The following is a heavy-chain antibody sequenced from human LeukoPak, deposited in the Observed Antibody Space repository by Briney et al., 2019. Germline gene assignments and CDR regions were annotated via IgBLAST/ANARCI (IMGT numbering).Heavy chain of an antibody. J-gene: IGHJ3*02. D-gene: IGHD5-18*01. V-gene: IGHV4-4*07. CDR2: IYTSGST. CDR3: ARDLTAANAFDI. Sequence: SETLSLTCTVSGGSIRSYYWSWIRQPAGKGLEWIGRIYTSGSTNYNPSLKSRVTMSVDTSKNQFSLKLSSVTAADTAVYYCARDLTAANAFDIWGQGTMVTVSS. CDR1: GGSIRSYY.